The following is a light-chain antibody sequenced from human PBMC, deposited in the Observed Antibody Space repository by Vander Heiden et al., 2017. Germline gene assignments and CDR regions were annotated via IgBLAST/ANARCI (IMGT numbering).Light chain of an antibody. J-gene: IGLJ1*01. CDR3: CSYTTSSTLV. V-gene: IGLV2-14*03. Sequence: QSALTQPASVSGSPGQSITISCTGTSSDIGGYKYVSWYQQHPGNAPKVIIFDVSNRPSGISNRFFGSKSGNTASLTISGLQAEDEADYYCCSYTTSSTLVFGTGTKVTVL. CDR1: SSDIGGYKY. CDR2: DVS.